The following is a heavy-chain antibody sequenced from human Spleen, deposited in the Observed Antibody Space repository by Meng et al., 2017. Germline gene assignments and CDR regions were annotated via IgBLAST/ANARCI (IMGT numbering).Heavy chain of an antibody. D-gene: IGHD1-26*01. V-gene: IGHV3-11*01. CDR2: ISSGGSPT. CDR1: GFTFNYYY. Sequence: QVQLVESGGGLVKPVGSLRLSCAASGFTFNYYYMNWIRQAPGKGLEWVSYISSGGSPTHYADSVKGRFTISRDDAKNSLYLQMDNLGAEDTAVYYCARGSGGIVGATIDYWGQGTLVTVSS. J-gene: IGHJ4*02. CDR3: ARGSGGIVGATIDY.